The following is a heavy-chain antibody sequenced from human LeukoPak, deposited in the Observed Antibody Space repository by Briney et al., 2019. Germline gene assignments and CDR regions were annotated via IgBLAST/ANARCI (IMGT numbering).Heavy chain of an antibody. V-gene: IGHV3-23*01. CDR2: IGGSGGST. CDR3: AKGGDYVGYYYYYGMDV. Sequence: GGSLRLSCAASGFTFSSYAMSWVRQAPGKGLEWVSAIGGSGGSTYYADSVKGRFTISRDNSKNTLYLQMNSLRAEDTAVYYCAKGGDYVGYYYYYGMDVWGQGTTVTVSS. J-gene: IGHJ6*02. CDR1: GFTFSSYA. D-gene: IGHD4-17*01.